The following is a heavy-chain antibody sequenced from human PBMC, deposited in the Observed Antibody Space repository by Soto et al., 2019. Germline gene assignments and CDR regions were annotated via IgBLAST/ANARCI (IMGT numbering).Heavy chain of an antibody. V-gene: IGHV3-72*01. CDR1: GFTFSDHY. CDR3: AREGSSTIFGVVIYYYGMDV. D-gene: IGHD3-3*01. CDR2: TRNKANSYTT. J-gene: IGHJ6*02. Sequence: EVQLVESGGGLVQPGGSLRLSCAASGFTFSDHYMDWVRQAPGKGLEWVGRTRNKANSYTTEYAASVKGRFTISRDDSKNSLYLQMSSLKIEGTAVYYCAREGSSTIFGVVIYYYGMDVWGQWTTVSGCS.